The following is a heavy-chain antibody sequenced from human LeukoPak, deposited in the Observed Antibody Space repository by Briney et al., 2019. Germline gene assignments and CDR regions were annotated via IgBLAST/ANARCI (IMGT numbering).Heavy chain of an antibody. CDR2: IKEDGTVK. V-gene: IGHV3-7*02. Sequence: GGSLRLSCAASGFTFSRYWMSWVRQAPGKGLEWVANIKEDGTVKYYVESVRGRFTISRDNAKNSLYLQMNSLRAEDTAVYYCAASITMFDYWGQGTLVTVSS. CDR3: AASITMFDY. CDR1: GFTFSRYW. J-gene: IGHJ4*02. D-gene: IGHD3-10*01.